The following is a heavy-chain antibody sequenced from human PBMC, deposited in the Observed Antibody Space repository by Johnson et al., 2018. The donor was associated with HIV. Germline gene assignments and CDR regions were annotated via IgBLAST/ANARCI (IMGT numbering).Heavy chain of an antibody. CDR1: GFTFSSYA. Sequence: QVQLVESGGGVVQPGRSLRLSCAASGFTFSSYAMHWVRQAPGKGLEWVAVISYDGSNKYYADSVKGRFTISRDNAKNSLYLQMNSLRAGDTAVYYCARGLWATTPGGAFDIWGQGTMVTVSS. D-gene: IGHD1-26*01. CDR2: ISYDGSNK. J-gene: IGHJ3*02. V-gene: IGHV3-30*14. CDR3: ARGLWATTPGGAFDI.